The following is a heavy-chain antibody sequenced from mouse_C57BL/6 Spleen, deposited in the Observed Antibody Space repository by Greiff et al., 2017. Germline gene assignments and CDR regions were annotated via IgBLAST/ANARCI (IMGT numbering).Heavy chain of an antibody. V-gene: IGHV1-74*01. CDR3: ASSVSNCYDAMDY. J-gene: IGHJ4*01. CDR2: IHPTDSDT. CDR1: GYTFTSYW. D-gene: IGHD2-5*01. Sequence: QVQLQQPGAELVKPGASVKLSCKASGYTFTSYWMHWVKQRPGQGLEWIGRIHPTDSDTNYNQKFKGKATLTVDKSSSTAYMQLSSLTSEDSAVYCCASSVSNCYDAMDYWGQGTSVTVSS.